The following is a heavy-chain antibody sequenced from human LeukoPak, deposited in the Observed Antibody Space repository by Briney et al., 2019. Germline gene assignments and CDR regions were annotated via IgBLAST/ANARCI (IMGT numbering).Heavy chain of an antibody. D-gene: IGHD3-9*01. CDR3: ARREGYDILTGYYADY. CDR2: IWHSGST. V-gene: IGHV4-4*02. Sequence: SETLSLTCAVSGGSIATTNWWSWVRQPPDKGLEWIGEIWHSGSTNYNPSLKSRVTISVDKSKNQFSLKLTSVTAADAAVYYCARREGYDILTGYYADYWGQGTLVTVSS. CDR1: GGSIATTNW. J-gene: IGHJ4*02.